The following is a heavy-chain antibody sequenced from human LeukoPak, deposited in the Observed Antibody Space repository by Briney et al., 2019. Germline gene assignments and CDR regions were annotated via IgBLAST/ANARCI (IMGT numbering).Heavy chain of an antibody. D-gene: IGHD3-3*01. J-gene: IGHJ5*02. CDR2: IGGSGGST. CDR3: AKDGITIFGVPMGWFDP. CDR1: GFTFSSYA. V-gene: IGHV3-23*01. Sequence: PGGSLRLSCAASGFTFSSYAMSWVRQAPGKGLEWVSAIGGSGGSTYYADSVKGRFTISRDNSKNTLYLQMNSLRAEDTAVYYCAKDGITIFGVPMGWFDPWGQGTLVTVSS.